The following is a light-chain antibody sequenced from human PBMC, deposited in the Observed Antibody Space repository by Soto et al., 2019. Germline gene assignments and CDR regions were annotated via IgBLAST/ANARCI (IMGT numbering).Light chain of an antibody. CDR1: AGAVTSDYY. CDR2: TTV. J-gene: IGLJ3*02. Sequence: QAVVTQEPSLTVSPGGTVTLTCASSAGAVTSDYYPNWFQQKPGQAPRALIYTTVNKHSWTPARFSGYLLGGKAALTLSGALPEDEADYYCLLYYGAARVFGGGTKLTVL. V-gene: IGLV7-43*01. CDR3: LLYYGAARV.